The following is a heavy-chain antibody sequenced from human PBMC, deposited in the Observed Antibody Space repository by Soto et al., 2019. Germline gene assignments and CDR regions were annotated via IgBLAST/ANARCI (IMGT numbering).Heavy chain of an antibody. D-gene: IGHD1-26*01. CDR3: TRVKVIVGSL. Sequence: GGSLRISCAASGFTFSGSAIHWVRPASGKGLEWVGRIRSRPNNYATAYAASVKGRFTISRDDSKNTAYLQMNSLKTEDTAVYYCTRVKVIVGSLWGPGTLVTVSS. J-gene: IGHJ4*02. V-gene: IGHV3-73*01. CDR2: IRSRPNNYAT. CDR1: GFTFSGSA.